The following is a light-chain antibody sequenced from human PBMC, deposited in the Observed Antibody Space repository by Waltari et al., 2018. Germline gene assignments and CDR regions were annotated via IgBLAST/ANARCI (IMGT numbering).Light chain of an antibody. Sequence: QSMLTPPSSPSGAPGQRVTISCSGSSSNIGSNYVYWYQRLPGTAPKLLIYRNNQRPSGVPDRFSGSKSGTSASLAISGLRSEDEADYYCAAFDDSLNGWVFGGGTKLTVL. J-gene: IGLJ3*02. V-gene: IGLV1-47*01. CDR2: RNN. CDR1: SSNIGSNY. CDR3: AAFDDSLNGWV.